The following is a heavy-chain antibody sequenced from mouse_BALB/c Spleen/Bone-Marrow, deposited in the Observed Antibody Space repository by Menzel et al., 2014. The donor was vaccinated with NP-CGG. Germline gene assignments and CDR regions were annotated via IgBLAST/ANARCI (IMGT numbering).Heavy chain of an antibody. CDR1: GYTFTSYW. J-gene: IGHJ3*01. Sequence: QVQLQQSGAELAKPGASVKMSCKASGYTFTSYWMHWVKQRPGQGLEWIGYINPSTGYTEYNQKFKDKATLTADKSSSTANMQLSSLTSEDSAVYYCARGYYGSSLVYWGQGTLVTVSA. CDR3: ARGYYGSSLVY. V-gene: IGHV1-7*01. D-gene: IGHD1-1*01. CDR2: INPSTGYT.